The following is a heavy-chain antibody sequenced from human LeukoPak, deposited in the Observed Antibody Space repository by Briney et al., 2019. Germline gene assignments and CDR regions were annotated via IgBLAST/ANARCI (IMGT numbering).Heavy chain of an antibody. CDR1: GGSISSYY. CDR2: IYYSGST. Sequence: SSETLSLTCTVSGGSISSYYWSWIRQPPGKGLEWIGYIYYSGSTSYNPSLKTRVTILVDTSKNQFSLKLSSVTAADTAVYYCARHERDASLDHAFDIWGQGTMVTVSS. D-gene: IGHD5-24*01. V-gene: IGHV4-59*08. J-gene: IGHJ3*02. CDR3: ARHERDASLDHAFDI.